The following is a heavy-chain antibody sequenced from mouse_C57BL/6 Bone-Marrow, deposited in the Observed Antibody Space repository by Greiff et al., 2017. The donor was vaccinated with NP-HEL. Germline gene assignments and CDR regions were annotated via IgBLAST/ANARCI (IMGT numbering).Heavy chain of an antibody. V-gene: IGHV5-4*01. D-gene: IGHD1-1*01. J-gene: IGHJ2*01. CDR1: GFTFSSYA. CDR2: ISDGGSYT. Sequence: EVKLVESGGGLVKPGGSLKLSCAASGFTFSSYAMSWVRQTPEKRLEWVATISDGGSYTYYPDNVKGRFTISRDNAKNNLYLQMSHLKSEDTAMYYCARDRVTTVVATNFDYWGQGTTLTVSS. CDR3: ARDRVTTVVATNFDY.